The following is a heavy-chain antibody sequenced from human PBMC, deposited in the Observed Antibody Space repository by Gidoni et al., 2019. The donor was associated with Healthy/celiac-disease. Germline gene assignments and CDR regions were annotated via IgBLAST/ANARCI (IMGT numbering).Heavy chain of an antibody. V-gene: IGHV3-30*04. CDR1: GLTFSSYA. CDR3: ARDGPFSGRLDAYYYYGMDV. D-gene: IGHD6-25*01. J-gene: IGHJ6*02. Sequence: QVQLVESGGGVVQPGRSLRLSCAASGLTFSSYAMHWVRQAAGKGLEWLAVISYDGSNKYYSDSVKGRFTISRDNSKNTLYLQMNSLRAEDTAVYYCARDGPFSGRLDAYYYYGMDVWGQGTTVTVSS. CDR2: ISYDGSNK.